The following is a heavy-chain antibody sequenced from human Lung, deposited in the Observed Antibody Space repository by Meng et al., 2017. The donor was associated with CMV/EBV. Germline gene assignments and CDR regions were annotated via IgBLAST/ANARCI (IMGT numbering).Heavy chain of an antibody. V-gene: IGHV1-2*02. Sequence: ASXXVSCKTSGYTFTGFYIHWVRQAPGQGLEWMGWINPNSGGTEYAQKFQGRVTMTRDTSISTAYMELGRLRSDDTAVYYCARESGEDAFDIWGQGTMVTVSS. J-gene: IGHJ3*02. CDR1: GYTFTGFY. D-gene: IGHD7-27*01. CDR3: ARESGEDAFDI. CDR2: INPNSGGT.